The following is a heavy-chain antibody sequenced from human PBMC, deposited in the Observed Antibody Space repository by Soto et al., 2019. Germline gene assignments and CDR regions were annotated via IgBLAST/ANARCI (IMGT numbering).Heavy chain of an antibody. D-gene: IGHD3-10*01. Sequence: SETLSLTCTFSGGSISSSNYYWGWIRQPPGKGLEWIGSIYHSGSTYYNPSLKSRVTISVDRSKNQVSLKLSSVTAADTAVYYCARVSGIYYYGMDVWGQGTTVTVSS. J-gene: IGHJ6*02. CDR1: GGSISSSNYY. CDR2: IYHSGST. CDR3: ARVSGIYYYGMDV. V-gene: IGHV4-39*07.